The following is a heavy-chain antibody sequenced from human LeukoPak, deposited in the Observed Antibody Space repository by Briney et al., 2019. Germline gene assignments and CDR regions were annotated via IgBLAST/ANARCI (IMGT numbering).Heavy chain of an antibody. CDR2: TYYRSKWSF. J-gene: IGHJ4*02. CDR1: GDSIFTNNVA. D-gene: IGHD6-6*01. CDR3: ARGKYTSFDN. Sequence: SQTLSLTCAISGDSIFTNNVAAKWIRQSPSRGLEWLGRTYYRSKWSFDYAVSVKSRITINADTSKNQFSLQLSSLTPDDTAVYYYARGKYTSFDNWGQGTLVTVSS. V-gene: IGHV6-1*01.